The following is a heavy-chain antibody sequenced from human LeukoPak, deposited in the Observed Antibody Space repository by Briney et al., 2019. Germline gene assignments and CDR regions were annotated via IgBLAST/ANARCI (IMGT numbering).Heavy chain of an antibody. D-gene: IGHD2-21*02. CDR2: IIPIFGTA. CDR1: GGTFSSYA. V-gene: IGHV1-69*05. J-gene: IGHJ4*02. CDR3: ASTSPYCGGDCSIDY. Sequence: SVKVSCKASGGTFSSYAISWVRQAPGQGLEWMGGIIPIFGTANYAQKFQGRVTLTTDESTSTAYMELSSLRSEDTAVYYCASTSPYCGGDCSIDYWGQGTLVTVSS.